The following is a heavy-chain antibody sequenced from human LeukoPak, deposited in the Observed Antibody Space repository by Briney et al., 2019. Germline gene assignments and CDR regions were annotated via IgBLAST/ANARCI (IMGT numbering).Heavy chain of an antibody. CDR3: ERAKTTYYYDSSGYYERPGYFDY. D-gene: IGHD3-22*01. J-gene: IGHJ4*02. CDR1: GFTFSSYS. Sequence: GGSLRLSCAASGFTFSSYSMNWVRQAPGKGLEWVSSISSSSSYIYYADSVKGRFTISRDNAKNSLYLQMNSLRAEDTAVYYCERAKTTYYYDSSGYYERPGYFDYWGQGTLVTVSS. CDR2: ISSSSSYI. V-gene: IGHV3-21*01.